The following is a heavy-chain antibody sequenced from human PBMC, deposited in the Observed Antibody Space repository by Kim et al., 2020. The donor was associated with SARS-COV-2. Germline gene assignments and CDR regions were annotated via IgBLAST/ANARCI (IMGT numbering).Heavy chain of an antibody. J-gene: IGHJ4*02. D-gene: IGHD6-19*01. Sequence: GGSLRLSCAASGFTFSSYAMHWVRQAPGKGLEWVAVISYDGSNKYYADSVKGRFTISRDNSKNTLYLQMNSLRAEDTAVYYCAREAVAGTCDYWGQGTLVTVSS. CDR2: ISYDGSNK. CDR1: GFTFSSYA. V-gene: IGHV3-30*04. CDR3: AREAVAGTCDY.